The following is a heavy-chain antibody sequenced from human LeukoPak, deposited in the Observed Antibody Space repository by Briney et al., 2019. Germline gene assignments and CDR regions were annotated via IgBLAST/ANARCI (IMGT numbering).Heavy chain of an antibody. CDR3: ARTRYNWNAYWFDP. CDR2: INHSGST. D-gene: IGHD1-1*01. J-gene: IGHJ5*02. CDR1: GGSFSGYY. Sequence: PSETLSLTCAVYGGSFSGYYWSWIRQPPGKGLEWIGEINHSGSTNYNPSLKSRVTISVDTSKNQFSLKLSPVTAADTAVYYCARTRYNWNAYWFDPWGQGTLVTVSS. V-gene: IGHV4-34*01.